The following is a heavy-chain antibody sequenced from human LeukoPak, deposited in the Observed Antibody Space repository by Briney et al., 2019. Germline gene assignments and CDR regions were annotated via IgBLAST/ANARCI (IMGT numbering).Heavy chain of an antibody. Sequence: ASVKVSCKASGYTFTSYAMNWVRQAPGQGLEWMGWINTNTGNPTYAQGFTGRFVFSLDTSVSTAYLQISSLKAEDTAVYYCARDRLEWELLTRYYYYGMDVWGQGTTVTVSS. CDR1: GYTFTSYA. CDR3: ARDRLEWELLTRYYYYGMDV. J-gene: IGHJ6*02. V-gene: IGHV7-4-1*02. D-gene: IGHD1-26*01. CDR2: INTNTGNP.